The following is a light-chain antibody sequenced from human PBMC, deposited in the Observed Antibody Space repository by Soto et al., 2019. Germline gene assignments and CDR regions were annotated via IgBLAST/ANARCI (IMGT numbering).Light chain of an antibody. V-gene: IGLV2-23*01. CDR1: SSDVGTYNL. Sequence: QSALTQPASVSGSPGQSITISCTGTSSDVGTYNLVSWYQHHPGKAPKLMIYEGSKRPSGVSNRFYGSKSGNTASLTISGLQAEDEAVYYCCSYAGSSTLVFGGGTKLTVL. CDR2: EGS. J-gene: IGLJ3*02. CDR3: CSYAGSSTLV.